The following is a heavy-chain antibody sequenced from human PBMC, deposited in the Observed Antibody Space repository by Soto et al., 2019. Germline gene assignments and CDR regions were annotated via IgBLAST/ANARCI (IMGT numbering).Heavy chain of an antibody. D-gene: IGHD2-15*01. J-gene: IGHJ6*03. CDR2: ISSSGSTI. Sequence: PGGSLRLSCAASGFTFSDYYMRWIRQAPGKGLEWVSYISSSGSTIYYADSVKGRFTISRDNAKNSLYLQMNSLRAEDTAVYYCARSGYCSGGSCYYYYYYMDVWGKGTTVTVSS. V-gene: IGHV3-11*01. CDR1: GFTFSDYY. CDR3: ARSGYCSGGSCYYYYYYMDV.